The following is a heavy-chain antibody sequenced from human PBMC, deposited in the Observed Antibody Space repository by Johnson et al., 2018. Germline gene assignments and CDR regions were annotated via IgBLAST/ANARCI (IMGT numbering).Heavy chain of an antibody. V-gene: IGHV3-23*04. D-gene: IGHD3-3*01. Sequence: EVQLVESGGGLVQPGGSLRLSCAASGFTFSDYAMSWVRQAPGKGLEWVSSISGSTSSTFHPDSVRGRFTISRDNSKSRLYLQMTSLRAEDTGIYYCAKGMVGGGSYDCWSGPGYGIDVWGQGTTVPVSS. CDR3: AKGMVGGGSYDCWSGPGYGIDV. CDR2: ISGSTSST. CDR1: GFTFSDYA. J-gene: IGHJ6*02.